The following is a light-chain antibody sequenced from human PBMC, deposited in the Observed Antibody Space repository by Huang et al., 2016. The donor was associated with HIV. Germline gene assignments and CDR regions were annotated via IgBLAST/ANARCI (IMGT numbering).Light chain of an antibody. CDR1: QSVLSNSKNRNY. CDR2: CAS. J-gene: IGKJ4*01. Sequence: DIVMTQSPNSLAVSLGERATINCRSSQSVLSNSKNRNYLAWYQQTPGQPPKLLIYCASTREAGVPDRFSGSGSGTDFTLTISSLQAEDVAVYYCQQYYSIPPSFGGGTKVEIK. CDR3: QQYYSIPPS. V-gene: IGKV4-1*01.